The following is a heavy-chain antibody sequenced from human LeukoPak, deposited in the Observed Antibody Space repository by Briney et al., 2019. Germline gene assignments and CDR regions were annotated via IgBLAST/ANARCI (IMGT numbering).Heavy chain of an antibody. V-gene: IGHV3-23*01. D-gene: IGHD1-26*01. CDR1: GFTFNSYA. Sequence: GGSLRLSCAASGFTFNSYAMSWVRQAPEKGLEWFATISGSGGGTYYADSVKGRFTISRDDSKNTLYLQMNSLRAEDTAVYYCAKDLGRYRNNYFDYSGQGTLVTVSS. J-gene: IGHJ4*02. CDR3: AKDLGRYRNNYFDY. CDR2: ISGSGGGT.